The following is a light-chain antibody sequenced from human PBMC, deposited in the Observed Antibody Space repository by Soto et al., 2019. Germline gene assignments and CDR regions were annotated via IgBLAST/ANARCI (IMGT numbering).Light chain of an antibody. CDR2: GAS. CDR1: QSVSSS. Sequence: EIVMTQSPATLSVSPGERATLSCRASQSVSSSLAWYQQKPGQAPRLLIYGASTRAPGIPARFSGSGSGTEFTLTISCLQSEDSAVYYCQQYTTWPWTFGQGTKVEIK. CDR3: QQYTTWPWT. V-gene: IGKV3-15*01. J-gene: IGKJ1*01.